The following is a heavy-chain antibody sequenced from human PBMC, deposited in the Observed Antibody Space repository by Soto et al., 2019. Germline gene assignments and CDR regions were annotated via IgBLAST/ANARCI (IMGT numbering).Heavy chain of an antibody. CDR1: GGSIISYY. CDR2: IYYSGST. Sequence: SSETLSLTYPVSGGSIISYYWSWIRQTPGKGLECIGYIYYSGSTNYNPSLRSRVTISVDTSKNQFSLTLNSVTAADTAVYYCARGREGLFNAWSLDSGGQGTLVPVSS. J-gene: IGHJ4*02. V-gene: IGHV4-59*01. CDR3: ARGREGLFNAWSLDS. D-gene: IGHD3-3*01.